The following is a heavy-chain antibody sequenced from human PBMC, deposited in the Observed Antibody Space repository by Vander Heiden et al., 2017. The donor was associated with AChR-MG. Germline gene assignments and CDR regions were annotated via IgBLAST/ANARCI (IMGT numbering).Heavy chain of an antibody. CDR2: ISPSNNYV. CDR3: ANFDSDYFRP. J-gene: IGHJ5*02. V-gene: IGHV3-21*01. CDR1: GSTLRAYT. D-gene: IGHD4-4*01. Sequence: EVQVVESGGGLVKPGGSLRLSCAASGSTLRAYTMNWVRQAPGKGLEWVSSISPSNNYVYYADSVRGRFTISRDDAKQSLYLHMSSLRAEDTAVYYCANFDSDYFRPWGQGTLVAVSS.